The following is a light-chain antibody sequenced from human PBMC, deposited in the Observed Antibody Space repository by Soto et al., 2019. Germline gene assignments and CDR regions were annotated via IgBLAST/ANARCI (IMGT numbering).Light chain of an antibody. Sequence: QSVLTQPAPVSGSPGQSITISCTGISSDVGSYNLVSWYQQHPGKAPKLMIYEGSKRPSGVSNRFSGSKSGNTASLTISGLQAEDEADYYCCSYAGSSTLVFGGGTKLTVL. CDR3: CSYAGSSTLV. CDR1: SSDVGSYNL. CDR2: EGS. J-gene: IGLJ2*01. V-gene: IGLV2-23*01.